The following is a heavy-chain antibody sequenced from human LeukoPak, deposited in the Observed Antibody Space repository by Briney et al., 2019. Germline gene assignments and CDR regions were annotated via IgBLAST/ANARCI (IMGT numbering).Heavy chain of an antibody. V-gene: IGHV3-9*03. CDR2: ISWNSGSI. J-gene: IGHJ3*02. Sequence: GGSLRLSCEASGFTFDDYAIHWVRQAPGKGLEWVSGISWNSGSIGYADSVKGRFTISRDNAENSLYLQMNSLRAEDMALYYCAKETNDAFDIWGQGTMVTVSS. CDR1: GFTFDDYA. CDR3: AKETNDAFDI.